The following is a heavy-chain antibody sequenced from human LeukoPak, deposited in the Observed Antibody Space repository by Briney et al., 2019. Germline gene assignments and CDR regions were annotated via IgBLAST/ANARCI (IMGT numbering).Heavy chain of an antibody. J-gene: IGHJ6*02. Sequence: GGSLRLSCAASGFTFTDYYMSWVRQAPGKGLEWVSGLGRSGENRYYATSVRGRFPISRDNSKDAVYLQMNSLRAEDTAIYYCVKDRPCETCMPMDAWGQGTTVTVSS. D-gene: IGHD2-2*01. CDR1: GFTFTDYY. CDR2: LGRSGENR. V-gene: IGHV3-23*01. CDR3: VKDRPCETCMPMDA.